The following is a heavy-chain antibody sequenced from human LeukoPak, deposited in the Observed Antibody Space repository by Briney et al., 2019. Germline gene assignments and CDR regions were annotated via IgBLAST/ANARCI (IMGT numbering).Heavy chain of an antibody. Sequence: GGSLRLSCAASGFTFSSYGMHWVRQAPGKGLEWVARITNNPHSYSAQYAASVKGRFTVSRDESEQSVYLQVNSLQTEDTAVYYCARDTAVALDLWGQGTLVTVSS. CDR1: GFTFSSYG. J-gene: IGHJ5*02. V-gene: IGHV3-72*01. CDR3: ARDTAVALDL. CDR2: ITNNPHSYSA. D-gene: IGHD6-19*01.